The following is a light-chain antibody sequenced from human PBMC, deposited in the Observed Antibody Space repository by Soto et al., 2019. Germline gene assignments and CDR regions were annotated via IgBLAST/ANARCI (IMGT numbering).Light chain of an antibody. V-gene: IGKV4-1*01. J-gene: IGKJ3*01. CDR3: QQYYTIPIT. CDR2: WAS. Sequence: DIVMTQSPDSLDVSLGERATINCKSSQSVLYSSNNKNYLAWFQQKPGQPPRLLIYWASIRESGVPDRFSGSGSGADFTLTISSLQAEDVAVYYCQQYYTIPITFGPGTKVDIK. CDR1: QSVLYSSNNKNY.